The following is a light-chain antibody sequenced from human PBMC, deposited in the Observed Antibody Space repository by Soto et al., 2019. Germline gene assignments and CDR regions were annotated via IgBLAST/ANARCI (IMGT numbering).Light chain of an antibody. J-gene: IGKJ1*01. CDR2: GAS. CDR1: QSISGT. V-gene: IGKV3-15*01. Sequence: EIVITQSPPTLSVSPGGRATLSCRASQSISGTLAWYQQKPGQAPRLLIYGASTRATGFPARFSGSGSGTDFTLTISSLQSEDFAVYYCQQYDNWPWTFDQGTKVDIK. CDR3: QQYDNWPWT.